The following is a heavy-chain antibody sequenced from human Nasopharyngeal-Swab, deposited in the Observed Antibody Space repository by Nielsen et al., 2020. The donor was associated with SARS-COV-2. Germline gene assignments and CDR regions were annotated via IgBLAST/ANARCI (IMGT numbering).Heavy chain of an antibody. D-gene: IGHD6-6*01. Sequence: WIRQHPGKGLEWVAVIWYDGSNKYYADSVKGRFTIPRDNSKNTLYLQMNSLRAEDTAVYYCARDDVAARDYDYYYGMDVWGQGTTVTVSS. CDR2: IWYDGSNK. V-gene: IGHV3-33*01. J-gene: IGHJ6*02. CDR3: ARDDVAARDYDYYYGMDV.